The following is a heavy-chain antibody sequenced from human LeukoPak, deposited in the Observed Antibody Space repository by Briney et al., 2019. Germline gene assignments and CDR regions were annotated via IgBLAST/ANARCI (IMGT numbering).Heavy chain of an antibody. V-gene: IGHV4-38-2*01. Sequence: SETLSLTCAVSGYSINSCYYWGWIRQPPGQGLEWIGSIYHSGSTYYNPSLKSRATISVDTSKNQFSLKLSSVTAADTAVYYCARGLSAFDIWGQGTMVTVSS. CDR1: GYSINSCYY. D-gene: IGHD3-16*01. CDR2: IYHSGST. CDR3: ARGLSAFDI. J-gene: IGHJ3*02.